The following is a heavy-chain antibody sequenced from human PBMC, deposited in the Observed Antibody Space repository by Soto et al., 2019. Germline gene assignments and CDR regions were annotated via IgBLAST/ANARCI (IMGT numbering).Heavy chain of an antibody. V-gene: IGHV1-69*01. CDR3: ESLRDGYNYEDY. J-gene: IGHJ4*02. CDR2: IIPIFGTA. CDR1: GGTFSSYA. Sequence: QVQLVQSGAEVKKPGSSVKVSCKASGGTFSSYAISWVRQAPGQGLEWMGGIIPIFGTANYAQKFQGRVTITAEESTSTAYMELSSLRSEDTAVYYCESLRDGYNYEDYWGQGTLVTVSS. D-gene: IGHD5-12*01.